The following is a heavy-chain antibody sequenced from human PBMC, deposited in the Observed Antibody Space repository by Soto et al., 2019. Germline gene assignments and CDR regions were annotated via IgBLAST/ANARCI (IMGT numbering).Heavy chain of an antibody. J-gene: IGHJ3*02. CDR1: GGTFSSYA. Sequence: ASVKVSCKASGGTFSSYAISWVRQAPGQGLEWMGGINPYIGNTNYAQKLQGRVTMITDTSTGTAYMELRSLRSDDTAVYYCARVELRYYDSSGYYSGAFDIWGQGTMVTVSS. CDR2: INPYIGNT. CDR3: ARVELRYYDSSGYYSGAFDI. D-gene: IGHD3-22*01. V-gene: IGHV1-18*01.